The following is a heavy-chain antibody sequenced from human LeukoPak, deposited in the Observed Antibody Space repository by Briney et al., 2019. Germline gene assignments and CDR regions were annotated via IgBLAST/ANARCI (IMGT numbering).Heavy chain of an antibody. CDR1: GFTFSSYA. V-gene: IGHV3-30-3*01. D-gene: IGHD5-24*01. CDR2: ISYDGSNQ. J-gene: IGHJ4*02. CDR3: ARETEMANLDY. Sequence: QPGRSLRLSCAASGFTFSSYAMHWVRQAPGKGLEWVAAISYDGSNQYYADSVKGRFTISRDNSENTLYLQMNSLRAEDTAVYYCARETEMANLDYWGQGTLVTVSS.